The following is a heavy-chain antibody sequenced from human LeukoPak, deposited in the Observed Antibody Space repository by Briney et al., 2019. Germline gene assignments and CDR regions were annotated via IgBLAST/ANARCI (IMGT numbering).Heavy chain of an antibody. CDR1: AFTFSNYV. CDR2: ISASGERT. CDR3: AKAGPGTMTFDAFDI. Sequence: GGSLRLSCPASAFTFSNYVMSWVRQAPGKGLEWVSTISASGERTYHADSVRGRFTISRDNSKNTLHLQMNSLRADDTAVSYGAKAGPGTMTFDAFDIWGQGTVVTVSS. J-gene: IGHJ3*02. V-gene: IGHV3-23*01. D-gene: IGHD3-22*01.